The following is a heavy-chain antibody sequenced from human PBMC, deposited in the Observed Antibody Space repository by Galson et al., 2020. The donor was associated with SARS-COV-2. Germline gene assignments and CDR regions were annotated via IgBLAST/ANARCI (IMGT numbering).Heavy chain of an antibody. V-gene: IGHV1-18*01. CDR1: GYDFTIYG. J-gene: IGHJ6*02. CDR2: MRIHNGNT. Sequence: ASVKVSCKASGYDFTIYGISWVRQAPGQGLEWMGWMRIHNGNTDYEQKFQGRVTMTTDTSTSTAYMELRSLRSDDTAVYYCARRRWGAMDVWGQGTTVIVSS. D-gene: IGHD7-27*01. CDR3: ARRRWGAMDV.